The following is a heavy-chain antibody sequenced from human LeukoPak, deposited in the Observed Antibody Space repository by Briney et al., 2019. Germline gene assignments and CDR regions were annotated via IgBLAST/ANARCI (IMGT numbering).Heavy chain of an antibody. CDR3: AKDLRVAAAGRPDY. V-gene: IGHV3-23*01. Sequence: GGSLRLSCAASGFTFAMSWVRQAPGKGLEWVAAGSGSGGSTYYADSVKGGFTISRDNSKNTLYLQIRSLRAEDTAVYYCAKDLRVAAAGRPDYWGEGTLVTVSS. CDR1: GFTFA. J-gene: IGHJ4*02. D-gene: IGHD6-13*01. CDR2: GSGSGGST.